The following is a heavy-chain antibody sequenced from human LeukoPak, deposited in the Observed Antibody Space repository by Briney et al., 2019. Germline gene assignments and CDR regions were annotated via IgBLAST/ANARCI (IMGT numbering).Heavy chain of an antibody. V-gene: IGHV3-23*01. D-gene: IGHD2-15*01. Sequence: AGGSLRLSCVASGLRFRSYAMNWVRQAPGKGLVCISTISDDSSFTYYADSVKGRSAISRDDSKNTLYLQMNNLKVEDTAVYYCAKGRCSGVGCDSFHSWGQGALVTVSS. CDR3: AKGRCSGVGCDSFHS. CDR1: GLRFRSYA. J-gene: IGHJ4*02. CDR2: ISDDSSFT.